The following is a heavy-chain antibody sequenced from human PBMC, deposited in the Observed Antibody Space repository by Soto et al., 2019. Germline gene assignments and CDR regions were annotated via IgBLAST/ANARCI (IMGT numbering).Heavy chain of an antibody. CDR1: GASISSDDYY. V-gene: IGHV4-30-4*01. J-gene: IGHJ6*02. Sequence: QVQLQESGPGLVKPSQTLSLTCSISGASISSDDYYWSWFRQPPGKGLEWIGYISYSGSTYYNPSLKSRITISVDTSKTQFSLILSSVTAADTAVFYSARDVNNYYGMDVWGQGTTVTVSS. CDR3: ARDVNNYYGMDV. CDR2: ISYSGST.